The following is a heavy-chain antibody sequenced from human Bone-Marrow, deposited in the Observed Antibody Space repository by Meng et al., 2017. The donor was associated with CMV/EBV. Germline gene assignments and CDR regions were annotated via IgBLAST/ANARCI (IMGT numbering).Heavy chain of an antibody. J-gene: IGHJ4*02. D-gene: IGHD2-2*01. CDR3: AKAVPGFCTSSKCPTPDY. CDR2: ISYDGSNK. V-gene: IGHV3-30*18. Sequence: FPFSSLGMHWVRQAPGKGLEWWAVISYDGSNKYLADSVKGRFTISRDNPKNTMFLQMDSLGADDTAMYYCAKAVPGFCTSSKCPTPDYWGQGTLVTVSS. CDR1: FPFSSLG.